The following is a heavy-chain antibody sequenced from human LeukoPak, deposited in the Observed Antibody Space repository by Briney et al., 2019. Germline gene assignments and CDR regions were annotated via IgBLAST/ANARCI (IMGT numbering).Heavy chain of an antibody. CDR1: GFTFRSYS. D-gene: IGHD5-18*01. CDR3: ATVAMEDWYFDL. V-gene: IGHV3-48*02. Sequence: GGSLRLSCVASGFTFRSYSMNWVRQAPGKGLKWVSYISSSGSTIYYADAVKGRFTISRDNAKNSLYLQMSSLRDEDTAVYYCATVAMEDWYFDLWGRGTLVTVSS. J-gene: IGHJ2*01. CDR2: ISSSGSTI.